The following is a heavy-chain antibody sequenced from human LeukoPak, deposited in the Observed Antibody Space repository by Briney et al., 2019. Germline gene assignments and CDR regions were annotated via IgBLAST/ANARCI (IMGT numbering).Heavy chain of an antibody. D-gene: IGHD3-3*01. CDR3: ATSGVLRFLEWLLVDAFDI. J-gene: IGHJ3*02. V-gene: IGHV3-7*01. CDR1: GFTFSSYW. CDR2: IKKDGSEK. Sequence: PGGSLRLSCAASGFTFSSYWMSWVRQAPGKGREWVANIKKDGSEKNYVDSVKGRFTISRDNAKNSLYLQMNSLRAEDTAVYYCATSGVLRFLEWLLVDAFDIWGQGTMVTVSS.